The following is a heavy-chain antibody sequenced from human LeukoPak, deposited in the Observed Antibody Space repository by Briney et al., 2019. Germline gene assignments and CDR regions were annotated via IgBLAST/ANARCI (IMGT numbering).Heavy chain of an antibody. CDR1: GFTFSSYW. D-gene: IGHD4-17*01. V-gene: IGHV3-7*02. CDR3: ARFFGDYNNWFDP. J-gene: IGHJ5*02. CDR2: IKQDGSEK. Sequence: PGGSLRLSCTASGFTFSSYWMNWVRQAPGKGLEWVANIKQDGSEKYYVDSVKGRFTISRDNAKKSLYLQMNSLRAEDTAVYYCARFFGDYNNWFDPWGQGTLVTVSS.